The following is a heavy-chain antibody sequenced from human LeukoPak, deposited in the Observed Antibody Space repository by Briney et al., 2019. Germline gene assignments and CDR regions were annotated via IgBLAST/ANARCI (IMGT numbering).Heavy chain of an antibody. Sequence: PSETLSLTCTVSGASISSSRYYWGWIRQPPGKGLEWIGSISYSGTTYYNPSLKSRGSISVDTSRNQFSLKLSSVTAPDTAVYYCARAGDYGDYVGWFDPWGQGTLVTVSS. CDR2: ISYSGTT. J-gene: IGHJ5*02. CDR1: GASISSSRYY. CDR3: ARAGDYGDYVGWFDP. D-gene: IGHD4-17*01. V-gene: IGHV4-39*01.